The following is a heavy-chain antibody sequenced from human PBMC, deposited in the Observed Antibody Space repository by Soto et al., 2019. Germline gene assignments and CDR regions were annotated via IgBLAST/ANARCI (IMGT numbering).Heavy chain of an antibody. Sequence: PGGSLRLSCAASGFTFSNYEMNWVRQAPGKGLEWVSYISYTGNTIYYADSVRGRFTISRDNAKNSLYLQMNRLRAEDTAVYYCARDQMRFWTGYPFDYWGQGTLVTVSS. J-gene: IGHJ4*02. CDR1: GFTFSNYE. CDR2: ISYTGNTI. CDR3: ARDQMRFWTGYPFDY. D-gene: IGHD3-3*01. V-gene: IGHV3-48*03.